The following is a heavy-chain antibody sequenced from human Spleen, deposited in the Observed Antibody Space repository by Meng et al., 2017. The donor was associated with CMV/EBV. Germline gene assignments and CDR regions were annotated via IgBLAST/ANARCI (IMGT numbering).Heavy chain of an antibody. V-gene: IGHV3-43D*03. CDR3: AKGYSSSWYYGMDV. CDR2: ISWDGGSN. Sequence: GESLKISCAASGFTFDDYAMHWVRQAPGKGLEWVSLISWDGGSNYYADSVKGRCTIYRDNSTNSLYLQMNSLRAESTASYYCAKGYSSSWYYGMDVWGQGTTVTVSS. D-gene: IGHD6-13*01. CDR1: GFTFDDYA. J-gene: IGHJ6*02.